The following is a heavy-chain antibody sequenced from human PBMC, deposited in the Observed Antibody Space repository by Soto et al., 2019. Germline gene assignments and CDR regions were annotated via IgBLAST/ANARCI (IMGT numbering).Heavy chain of an antibody. CDR3: ARSSPYIVVRKPTGNQDYYGMDV. D-gene: IGHD2-2*01. V-gene: IGHV1-69*01. J-gene: IGHJ6*02. CDR2: IIPVFGTT. CDR1: GGTFSNYT. Sequence: QVQRVQSGAEVKKPGSSVKVFCKASGGTFSNYTISWVRQAPGQGLEWMGGIIPVFGTTDYEQKFQGRVTITADGSTSTAYMKLSSLRSADTAVYYYARSSPYIVVRKPTGNQDYYGMDVWGQGTTVTVSS.